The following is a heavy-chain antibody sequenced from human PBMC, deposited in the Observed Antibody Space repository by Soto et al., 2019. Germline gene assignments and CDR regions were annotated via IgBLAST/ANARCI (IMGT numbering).Heavy chain of an antibody. CDR1: GGSISSYY. J-gene: IGHJ6*03. D-gene: IGHD5-18*01. CDR2: IYYSGST. V-gene: IGHV4-59*01. Sequence: SETLSLTCTVSGGSISSYYWSWIRQPPGKGLEWIGYIYYSGSTNYNPSLKSRVTISVDTSKNQFSLKLSSVTAADTAVYYCARQGHQLWHYYYYYYMDVWGKGTTVTVSS. CDR3: ARQGHQLWHYYYYYYMDV.